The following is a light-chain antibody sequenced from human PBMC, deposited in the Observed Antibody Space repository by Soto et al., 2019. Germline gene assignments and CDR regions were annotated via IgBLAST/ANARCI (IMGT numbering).Light chain of an antibody. Sequence: EIVMTQSPVTLSVSPEERSTLSCRASQSVTSNLAWYEQKPGQAPRLLIYGASSRATGIPDRFSGSGSGTDFALTISRLEPEDFGVYYCQQYGDSPLTSGPGTKVDIK. CDR2: GAS. CDR1: QSVTSN. CDR3: QQYGDSPLT. V-gene: IGKV3-20*01. J-gene: IGKJ3*01.